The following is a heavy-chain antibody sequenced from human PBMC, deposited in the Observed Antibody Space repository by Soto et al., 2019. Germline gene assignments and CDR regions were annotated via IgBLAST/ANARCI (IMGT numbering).Heavy chain of an antibody. J-gene: IGHJ3*02. CDR2: IYYSGST. CDR3: ARHVGLRYSGSYDPGDAFDI. CDR1: GGSISSSSYY. V-gene: IGHV4-39*01. D-gene: IGHD1-26*01. Sequence: PSETLSLTCTVSGGSISSSSYYWGCIRQPPGKGLEWIGSIYYSGSTYYNPSLKSRVTISVDTSKNQFSLKLSSVTAADTAVYYCARHVGLRYSGSYDPGDAFDIWGQGTMVTVSS.